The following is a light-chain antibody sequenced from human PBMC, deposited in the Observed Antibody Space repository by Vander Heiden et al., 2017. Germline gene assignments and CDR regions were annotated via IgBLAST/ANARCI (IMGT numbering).Light chain of an antibody. V-gene: IGLV2-23*01. CDR3: CSYAGSSTYVV. Sequence: QSALTQPASVSGSPGPSITISCTGTSCDVGSYNLVSWDQQHPGKAPKLMIYEGSKRPSGVSNRFSGSKSGNTASLTISGLQAEDEADYYCCSYAGSSTYVVFGGGTKLTVL. J-gene: IGLJ2*01. CDR1: SCDVGSYNL. CDR2: EGS.